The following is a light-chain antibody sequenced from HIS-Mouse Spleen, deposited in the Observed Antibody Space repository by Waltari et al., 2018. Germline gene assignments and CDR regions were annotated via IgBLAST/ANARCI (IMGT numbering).Light chain of an antibody. CDR2: KVS. J-gene: IGKJ3*01. Sequence: DVVMTQSPLSLPVTLGQPASISCRSSQSLVHSDGNTYLNWFQQRPGQSPRRLISKVSNRDSGVPDRFSGSGSGTDFTLKISRVEAEDVGVYYCMQGTHWPLTFGPGTKVDIK. CDR1: QSLVHSDGNTY. V-gene: IGKV2-30*02. CDR3: MQGTHWPLT.